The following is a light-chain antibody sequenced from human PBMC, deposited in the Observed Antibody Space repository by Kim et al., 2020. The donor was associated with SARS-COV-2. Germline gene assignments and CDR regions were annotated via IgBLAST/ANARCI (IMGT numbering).Light chain of an antibody. V-gene: IGLV3-9*01. CDR2: RDT. CDR3: QVWDSSTWV. Sequence: VAVGQTARITCGGNNIVTKNVHWYQQKPGQAPVLVMYRDTNRPSGIPERFSGSNSGNTATLTISRAQAGDEADYYCQVWDSSTWVFGGGTKLTVL. J-gene: IGLJ3*02. CDR1: NIVTKN.